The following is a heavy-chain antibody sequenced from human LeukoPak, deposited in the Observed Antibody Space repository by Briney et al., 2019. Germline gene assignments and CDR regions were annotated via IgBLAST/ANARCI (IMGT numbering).Heavy chain of an antibody. Sequence: ASVKVSCKASGYTFTSYDINWVRQAPGQGLEWMGWISAYNGNTNYAQKLQGRVTMTTDTSTSTAYMELRSLRSDDTAVYYCARDHREQWLVLGFDYWGQGTLVTVSS. J-gene: IGHJ4*02. D-gene: IGHD6-19*01. CDR1: GYTFTSYD. V-gene: IGHV1-18*01. CDR3: ARDHREQWLVLGFDY. CDR2: ISAYNGNT.